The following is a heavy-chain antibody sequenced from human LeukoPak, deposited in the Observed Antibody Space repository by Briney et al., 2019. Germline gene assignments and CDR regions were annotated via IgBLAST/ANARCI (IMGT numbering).Heavy chain of an antibody. V-gene: IGHV3-30*18. D-gene: IGHD3-22*01. J-gene: IGHJ4*02. CDR1: GFTLSSCG. CDR3: AKAGYYDSSGYYYYFDY. CDR2: TSNDGINK. Sequence: GGSLRLSCAASGFTLSSCGMHWVRQAPGKGLEWVAVTSNDGINKYYADSVKGRFTISRDNSKNTLYLQMNSLRAEDTAVYYCAKAGYYDSSGYYYYFDYWDQGTLVTVSS.